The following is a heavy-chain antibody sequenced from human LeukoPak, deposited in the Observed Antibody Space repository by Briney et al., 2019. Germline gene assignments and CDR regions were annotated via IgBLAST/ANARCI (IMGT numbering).Heavy chain of an antibody. CDR1: GYSISSGYY. D-gene: IGHD2-15*01. CDR2: IYHSGST. Sequence: SETLSLTCAVSGYSISSGYYWGWIRQPPGKGLEWIGSIYHSGSTYYNPSLKSRVTISVDTSKNQFSLKLSSVTAADTAVYYCASAWWVAGGHFDYWGQGTLVTVSS. CDR3: ASAWWVAGGHFDY. V-gene: IGHV4-38-2*01. J-gene: IGHJ4*02.